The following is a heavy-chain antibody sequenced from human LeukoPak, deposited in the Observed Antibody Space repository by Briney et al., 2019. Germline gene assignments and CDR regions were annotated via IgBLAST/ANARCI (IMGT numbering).Heavy chain of an antibody. CDR2: VYYSGST. CDR3: ARGGSYPPFDP. V-gene: IGHV4-59*08. J-gene: IGHJ5*02. CDR1: GGSISSYY. D-gene: IGHD1-26*01. Sequence: SETLSLTCTVSGGSISSYYWSWIRQPPGKGLEWIGYVYYSGSTNYNPSTNYNPSLKSRVTISVDTSKNQFSLKLSSVTAADTAVYYCARGGSYPPFDPWGQGTLVTVSS.